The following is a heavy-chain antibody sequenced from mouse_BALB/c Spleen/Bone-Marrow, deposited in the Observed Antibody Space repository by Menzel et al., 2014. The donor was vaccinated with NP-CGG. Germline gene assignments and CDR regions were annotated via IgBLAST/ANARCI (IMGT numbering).Heavy chain of an antibody. CDR2: IYPSDSYT. V-gene: IGHV1-69*02. CDR3: TRAGNYGNYYAMDY. Sequence: VQLQQSGAELVRPGASVKLSCKASGYTFTSYWINWVKQRPGQGLEWIGNIYPSDSYTNYNQKFKDKATLTVDKSSSTAYMQHSSPTSEDSAVYFCTRAGNYGNYYAMDYWGQGTSVTVSS. D-gene: IGHD2-1*01. CDR1: GYTFTSYW. J-gene: IGHJ4*01.